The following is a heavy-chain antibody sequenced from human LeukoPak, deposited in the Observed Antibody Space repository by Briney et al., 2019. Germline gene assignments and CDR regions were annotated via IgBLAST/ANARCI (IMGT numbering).Heavy chain of an antibody. CDR3: ARDRPIYCSSTSCYGNVWFDP. J-gene: IGHJ5*02. V-gene: IGHV1-18*01. CDR2: ISAYNGNT. CDR1: GYTFTSYG. D-gene: IGHD2-2*01. Sequence: GASVKVSCKASGYTFTSYGINWVRQAPGQGLEWMGWISAYNGNTNYAQKFQGRVTMTRDTSISTAYMELSRLRSDDTAVYYCARDRPIYCSSTSCYGNVWFDPWGQGTLVTVSS.